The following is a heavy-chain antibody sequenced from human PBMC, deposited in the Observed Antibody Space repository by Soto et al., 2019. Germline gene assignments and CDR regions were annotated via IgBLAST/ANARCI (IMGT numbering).Heavy chain of an antibody. CDR2: VNPTGST. V-gene: IGHV4-34*01. CDR3: ARSWEQWLVDAFDI. D-gene: IGHD6-19*01. CDR1: GGSFSGYY. J-gene: IGHJ3*02. Sequence: QVQVQQWGAGLLKSSETLSLTCAVYGGSFSGYYWSWIRQSPGKGLEWIGEVNPTGSTKYNPSLKSRVTISVDTSKNQFSLNLNSVTAADTALYYCARSWEQWLVDAFDIWGQGTMVTVSS.